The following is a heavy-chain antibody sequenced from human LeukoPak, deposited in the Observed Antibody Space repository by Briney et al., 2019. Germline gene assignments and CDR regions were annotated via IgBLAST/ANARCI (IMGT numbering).Heavy chain of an antibody. CDR1: GGTFSSYA. CDR2: IIPIFGTA. CDR3: ARDSYYGDYGHFDY. J-gene: IGHJ4*02. Sequence: ASVKVSCKVSGGTFSSYAISWVRQAPGQGLEWMGGIIPIFGTANYAQKFQGRVTITADESTSTAYMELSSLRSEDTAVYYCARDSYYGDYGHFDYWGQGTLVTVSS. V-gene: IGHV1-69*13. D-gene: IGHD4-17*01.